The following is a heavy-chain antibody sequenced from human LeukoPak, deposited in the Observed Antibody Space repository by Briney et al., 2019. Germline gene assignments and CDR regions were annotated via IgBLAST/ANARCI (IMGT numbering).Heavy chain of an antibody. CDR3: ARGRDYSGGYSL. V-gene: IGHV4-34*01. D-gene: IGHD5-18*01. Sequence: SETLSLTCTVYSGSFSGYFWSWIRQPPGKGLEWIGEIKHSGSTSYNPSLKNRVTMSGDTSKNQFSLNLSAVTAADTAVYYGARGRDYSGGYSLWGQGTLVTVSS. CDR2: IKHSGST. CDR1: SGSFSGYF. J-gene: IGHJ4*02.